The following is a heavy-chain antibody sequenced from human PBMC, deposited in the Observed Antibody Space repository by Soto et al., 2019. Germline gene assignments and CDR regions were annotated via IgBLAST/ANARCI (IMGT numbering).Heavy chain of an antibody. D-gene: IGHD1-26*01. J-gene: IGHJ4*02. CDR1: VFTFSSYG. CDR2: IWYDGSNK. CDR3: ARGPSLVGATGYFDY. V-gene: IGHV3-33*01. Sequence: PWGSLRLSCSASVFTFSSYGMHWFRQAPGKGLEWVAVIWYDGSNKYYADSVKGRFTISRDNSKNTLYLQMNSLRAEDTAVYYCARGPSLVGATGYFDYWGQGTLVTVSS.